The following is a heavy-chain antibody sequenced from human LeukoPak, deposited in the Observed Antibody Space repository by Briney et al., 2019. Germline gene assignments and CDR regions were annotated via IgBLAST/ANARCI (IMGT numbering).Heavy chain of an antibody. Sequence: PSETLSLTCTVSGGSVSSSIYYWGWIRQPPGKGLEWIGSIYYGGNTFYNPSLKSRVTTSVDTSKNQFSLRLTSVTAADTAVYHFARQRGSSTGHFDYWGQGTLVTVSS. CDR3: ARQRGSSTGHFDY. J-gene: IGHJ4*02. V-gene: IGHV4-39*01. CDR1: GGSVSSSIYY. D-gene: IGHD1-26*01. CDR2: IYYGGNT.